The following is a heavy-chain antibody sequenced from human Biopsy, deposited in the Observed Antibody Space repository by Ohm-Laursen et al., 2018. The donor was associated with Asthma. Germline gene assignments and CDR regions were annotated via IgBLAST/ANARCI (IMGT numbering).Heavy chain of an antibody. D-gene: IGHD3-9*01. J-gene: IGHJ3*02. Sequence: VASVKVSCKASGYTFIHFAIHWVRQAPGQRLEWMGWINAGDGNTKYSQKFQGRVTITRDTSASTAYMDLRSLRSEDTAMYYCARTYYDFLTGQVIDAFAIWGQGTMVTVSS. CDR1: GYTFIHFA. V-gene: IGHV1-3*01. CDR2: INAGDGNT. CDR3: ARTYYDFLTGQVIDAFAI.